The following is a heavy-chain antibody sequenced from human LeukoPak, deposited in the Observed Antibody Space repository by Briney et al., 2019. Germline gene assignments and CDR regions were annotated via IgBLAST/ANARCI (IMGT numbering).Heavy chain of an antibody. Sequence: SETLSLTCAVYGGSFSGYYWSWVRQPPGEGLEWIGEISDSGSKNFNPSLKSRVSISVDTSKNQFSLKVTSVTAADTAVYYCARGPFEGHQQWLVYWGQGTRVSVSS. J-gene: IGHJ4*02. V-gene: IGHV4-34*01. CDR3: ARGPFEGHQQWLVY. CDR2: ISDSGSK. CDR1: GGSFSGYY. D-gene: IGHD6-19*01.